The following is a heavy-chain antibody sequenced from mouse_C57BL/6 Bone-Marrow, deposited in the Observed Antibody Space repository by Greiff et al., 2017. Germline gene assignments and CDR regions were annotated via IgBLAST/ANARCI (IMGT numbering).Heavy chain of an antibody. D-gene: IGHD4-1*01. Sequence: EVKLMESGGGLVQPGGSLKLSCAASGFTFSDYYMYWVRQTPEKRLEWVAYISNGGGSTYYPDTVKGRFTISRDNAKNTLYLQMSRLKSEDTAMYYCARHGLGRFAYWGQGTLVTVSA. V-gene: IGHV5-12*01. CDR1: GFTFSDYY. J-gene: IGHJ3*01. CDR2: ISNGGGST. CDR3: ARHGLGRFAY.